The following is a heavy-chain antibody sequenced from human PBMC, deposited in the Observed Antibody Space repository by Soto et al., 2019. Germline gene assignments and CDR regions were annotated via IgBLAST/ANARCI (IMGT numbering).Heavy chain of an antibody. V-gene: IGHV4-31*01. CDR1: GGSISSGGYY. Sequence: QVQLQESGPGLVKPSQTLSLTCTVSGGSISSGGYYWSWIRQHPGKGLEWIGYIYYSGSTYYNPSHKRLVTISVDKSKNQFALKLSSVTAADKAVYYCARGDHSGYGPNWFDPWGQGTLVTVSS. D-gene: IGHD3-22*01. J-gene: IGHJ5*02. CDR2: IYYSGST. CDR3: ARGDHSGYGPNWFDP.